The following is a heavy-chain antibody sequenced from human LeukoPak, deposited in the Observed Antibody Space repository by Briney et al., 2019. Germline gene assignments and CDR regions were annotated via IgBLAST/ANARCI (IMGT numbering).Heavy chain of an antibody. CDR3: ARGTRATIDYYYYYMDV. V-gene: IGHV4-59*01. Sequence: SETLSLTCTVSGDSISSYYWSWLRQPPGKGLEWIGYIYYSGSTNYNPSLKSRVTISVDTSKNQFSLKLSSVTAADTAVYYCARGTRATIDYYYYYMDVWGKGTTVTVSS. D-gene: IGHD1-26*01. CDR2: IYYSGST. CDR1: GDSISSYY. J-gene: IGHJ6*03.